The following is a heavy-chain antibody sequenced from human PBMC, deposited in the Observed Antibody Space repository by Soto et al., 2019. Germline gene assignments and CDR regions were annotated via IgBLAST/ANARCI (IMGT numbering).Heavy chain of an antibody. CDR2: IYYSGST. CDR3: ARLQLSYGHDY. D-gene: IGHD5-18*01. Sequence: SETLSLTCTVSGGSISSSSYYWGWIRQPPGKGLEWIGTIYYSGSTYYNPSLKSRVTISVDLSKNHFSLKLTSVTAAETAVYYCARLQLSYGHDYWGQGTLVTVSS. CDR1: GGSISSSSYY. J-gene: IGHJ4*02. V-gene: IGHV4-39*02.